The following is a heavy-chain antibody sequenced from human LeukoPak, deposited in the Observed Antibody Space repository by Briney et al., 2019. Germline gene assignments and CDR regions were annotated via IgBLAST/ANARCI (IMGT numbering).Heavy chain of an antibody. D-gene: IGHD6-13*01. Sequence: GGSLRLSCAASGFTFSSYSMNWVRQAPGKGLEWVSSTSSSSSYIYYADSVKGRFTISRDNAKNSLYLQMNSLRAEDTAVYYCARADIAAAGDYYYYGMDVWGQGTTVTVSS. CDR2: TSSSSSYI. CDR3: ARADIAAAGDYYYYGMDV. V-gene: IGHV3-21*01. CDR1: GFTFSSYS. J-gene: IGHJ6*02.